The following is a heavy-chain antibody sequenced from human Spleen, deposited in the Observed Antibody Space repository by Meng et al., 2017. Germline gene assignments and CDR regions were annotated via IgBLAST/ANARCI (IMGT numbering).Heavy chain of an antibody. CDR2: IGHSGFT. J-gene: IGHJ5*02. Sequence: QPQLQESGPGLVRPSEALSPTCCASGGSISTSGYYWGWIRQPPGKGLEWIGSIGHSGFTYYTPSLKSRVTVSIDTSRNQFSLWLTSVTAADTAVYYCVRSSAWVRTGFDPWGQGTLVTVSS. D-gene: IGHD6-19*01. CDR1: GGSISTSGYY. CDR3: VRSSAWVRTGFDP. V-gene: IGHV4-39*01.